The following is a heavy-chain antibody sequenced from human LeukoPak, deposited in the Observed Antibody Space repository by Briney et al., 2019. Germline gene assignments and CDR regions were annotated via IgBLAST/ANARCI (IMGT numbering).Heavy chain of an antibody. V-gene: IGHV3-48*02. Sequence: GGSLRLSCAASGFTFSSYSMNWVRQAPGRGLEWVSHISSSSSTIYYADSVKGRFTISRDNAKNSLYLQMNSLRDEDTAVYYCARDLPIVVVTSGPFDYWGQGTLVTVSS. D-gene: IGHD3-22*01. CDR1: GFTFSSYS. CDR3: ARDLPIVVVTSGPFDY. CDR2: ISSSSSTI. J-gene: IGHJ4*02.